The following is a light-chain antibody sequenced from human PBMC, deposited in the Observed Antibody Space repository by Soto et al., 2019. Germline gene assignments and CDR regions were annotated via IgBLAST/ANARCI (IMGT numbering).Light chain of an antibody. CDR3: CSYAGSSTPVL. J-gene: IGLJ2*01. CDR2: EVT. Sequence: QSALTQPASVSGSPGQSITISCTGTSSDVGNYNLVSWYQQHPGKAPKLMIYEVTKRPSGVSNRFSGSKSGNTASLTISGLQAEDEAAYYCCSYAGSSTPVLFGGGTKLTVL. CDR1: SSDVGNYNL. V-gene: IGLV2-23*02.